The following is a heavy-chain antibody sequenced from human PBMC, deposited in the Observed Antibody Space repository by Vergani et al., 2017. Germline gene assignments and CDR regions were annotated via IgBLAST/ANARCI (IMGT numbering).Heavy chain of an antibody. CDR3: ARNLKRGYSYGYYYYYGMDV. Sequence: QVQLQQWGAGLLKPSETLTLTCAVYGGSFSGYYWSWIRQPPGKGLEWIGEINHSGSTTYNPSLKSRVTISVVTSKNQFSLKLSSVTAADTAVYYCARNLKRGYSYGYYYYYGMDVWGQGTTVTVSS. V-gene: IGHV4-34*01. CDR1: GGSFSGYY. J-gene: IGHJ6*02. D-gene: IGHD5-18*01. CDR2: INHSGST.